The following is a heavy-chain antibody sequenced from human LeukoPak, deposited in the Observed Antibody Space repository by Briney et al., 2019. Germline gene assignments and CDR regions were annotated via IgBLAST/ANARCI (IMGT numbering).Heavy chain of an antibody. CDR3: ARGVYTGYDFAFDY. D-gene: IGHD5-12*01. J-gene: IGHJ4*02. CDR1: RFTFSSYS. V-gene: IGHV3-21*01. CDR2: ISSTSSYI. Sequence: GGSLRLSCAASRFTFSSYSMNWVSQALGKGLEWVSSISSTSSYIYYADSVHGRFTISRDNAKNSLYLQMNSLRAEDTAVYYCARGVYTGYDFAFDYWGQGTLVTVSS.